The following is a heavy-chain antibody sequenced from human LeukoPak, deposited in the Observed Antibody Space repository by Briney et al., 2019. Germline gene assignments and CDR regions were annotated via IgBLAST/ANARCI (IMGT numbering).Heavy chain of an antibody. CDR3: ARDGAVLTGYYDY. D-gene: IGHD3-9*01. V-gene: IGHV3-66*01. CDR1: GFTVSSNY. CDR2: IYSGGST. Sequence: GGSRRLSCAASGFTVSSNYLSWVRQAPGKGLEWVSTIYSGGSTYYADSVTGRFTISRDNSKNTLYLQMNSLRADDTAVYYCARDGAVLTGYYDYWGQGTLVTVSS. J-gene: IGHJ4*02.